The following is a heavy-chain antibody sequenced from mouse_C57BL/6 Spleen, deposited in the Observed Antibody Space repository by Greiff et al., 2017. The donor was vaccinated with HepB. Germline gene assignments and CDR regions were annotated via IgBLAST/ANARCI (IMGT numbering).Heavy chain of an antibody. J-gene: IGHJ2*01. D-gene: IGHD1-1*01. V-gene: IGHV1-50*01. Sequence: QVQLQQPGAELVKPGASVKLSCKASGYTFTSYWMQWVKQRPGQGLEWIGEIDPSDSYTNYNQKFKGKATVTVDTSSSTAYMQHNSLTSEDSAVDYCARSGGIYYCALDYWGQGTTLTVSS. CDR2: IDPSDSYT. CDR3: ARSGGIYYCALDY. CDR1: GYTFTSYW.